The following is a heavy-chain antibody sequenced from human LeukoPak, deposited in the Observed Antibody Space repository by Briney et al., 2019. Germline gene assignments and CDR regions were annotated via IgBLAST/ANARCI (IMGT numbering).Heavy chain of an antibody. J-gene: IGHJ4*02. D-gene: IGHD6-13*01. V-gene: IGHV3-74*01. Sequence: GGSLRLSCAASGFTFSSYWMHWVRQAPWKGLVWVSRINSDGSSTSYADSVKGRFTISRDNAKNTLYLQMNSLRAEDTAVYYCAKSPGYSSSWGGYYFDYWGQGTLVTVSS. CDR1: GFTFSSYW. CDR3: AKSPGYSSSWGGYYFDY. CDR2: INSDGSST.